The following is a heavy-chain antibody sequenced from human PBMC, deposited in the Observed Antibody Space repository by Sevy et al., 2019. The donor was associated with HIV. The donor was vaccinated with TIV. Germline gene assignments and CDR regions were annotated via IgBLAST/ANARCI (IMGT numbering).Heavy chain of an antibody. J-gene: IGHJ4*02. Sequence: GGSLRLSCAASGFTFHTYWMQWVRQAPGKGLEWVANIRQDGNEIYYADSVKGRFTISRDNAMQSLYLEMNNLRVEDSGIYYCARRYFDVWGQGTLLTVSS. CDR1: GFTFHTYW. V-gene: IGHV3-7*01. CDR3: ARRYFDV. CDR2: IRQDGNEI.